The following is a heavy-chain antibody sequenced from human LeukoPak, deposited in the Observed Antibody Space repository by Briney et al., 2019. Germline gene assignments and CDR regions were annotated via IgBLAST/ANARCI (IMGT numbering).Heavy chain of an antibody. Sequence: PGGSLRLSCAASGFTFSSHGMHWVRQAPGKGLEWVAVIWYDGSDKYYADSVQGRFTISRDNSKNTLYLQMNSLRVEDTAVYYCARDRAMTTVTYFDNWGQGTLVTVSS. CDR3: ARDRAMTTVTYFDN. CDR2: IWYDGSDK. CDR1: GFTFSSHG. J-gene: IGHJ4*02. D-gene: IGHD4-17*01. V-gene: IGHV3-33*01.